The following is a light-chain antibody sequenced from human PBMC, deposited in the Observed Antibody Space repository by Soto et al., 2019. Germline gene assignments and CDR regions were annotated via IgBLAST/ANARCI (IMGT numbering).Light chain of an antibody. CDR3: QQFSNYPHV. CDR1: QSVSSN. Sequence: EIVMTQSPATLSASPGERATLTCRASQSVSSNLAWYQQKPGQAPRLLIYGASTRATGIPARFSGSGAGTDFTLTISSLQPEDFATYYCQQFSNYPHVFGQGTRLEIK. J-gene: IGKJ5*01. V-gene: IGKV3-15*01. CDR2: GAS.